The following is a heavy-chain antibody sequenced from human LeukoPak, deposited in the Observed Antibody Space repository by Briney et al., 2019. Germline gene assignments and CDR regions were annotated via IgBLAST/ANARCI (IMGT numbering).Heavy chain of an antibody. J-gene: IGHJ4*02. D-gene: IGHD6-19*01. CDR1: GFTFSSYG. V-gene: IGHV3-30*02. Sequence: EGSLRLSCAASGFTFSSYGMHWVRQAPGKGLEWVALIRYDGSNKYYADSVKGRFTISRDNSKNTLYLQMNSLRAEDTAVYYCAKDRVAVAGRGYYFDYWGQGTLVTVSS. CDR2: IRYDGSNK. CDR3: AKDRVAVAGRGYYFDY.